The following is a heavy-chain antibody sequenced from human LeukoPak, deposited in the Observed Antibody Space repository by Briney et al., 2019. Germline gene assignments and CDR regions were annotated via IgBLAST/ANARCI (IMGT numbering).Heavy chain of an antibody. V-gene: IGHV3-21*01. CDR1: GFTFSSYS. Sequence: GGSLRLSCAASGFTFSSYSMNWVRQAPGKGLEWVSSISSSSSYIYYADSVKGRFTISRDNAKNSLYLQMNSLRAEDTAVYYCAREEDYYYYMDVWGKGTTVTVSS. CDR3: AREEDYYYYMDV. CDR2: ISSSSSYI. J-gene: IGHJ6*03.